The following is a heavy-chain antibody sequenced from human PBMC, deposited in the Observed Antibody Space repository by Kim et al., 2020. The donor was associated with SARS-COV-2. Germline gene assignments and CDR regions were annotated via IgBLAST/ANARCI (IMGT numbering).Heavy chain of an antibody. CDR2: IYYSGST. CDR1: GGSISSGDYY. CDR3: QGYYDSSGYYFDY. Sequence: SETLSLTCTVSGGSISSGDYYWSWIRQPPGKGLEWIGYIYYSGSTYYNPSLKSRVTISVDTSKNQFSLKLSSVTAADTAVYYCQGYYDSSGYYFDYWGQGTLVTVSS. J-gene: IGHJ4*02. V-gene: IGHV4-30-4*01. D-gene: IGHD3-22*01.